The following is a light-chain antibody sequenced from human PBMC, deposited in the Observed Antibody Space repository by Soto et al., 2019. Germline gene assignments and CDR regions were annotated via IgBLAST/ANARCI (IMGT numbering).Light chain of an antibody. CDR2: DIS. J-gene: IGKJ4*01. CDR1: QTVYSD. Sequence: EIVLTQSPATLSLSPGERATLSCRARQTVYSDLAWYQQKPGQPPRLLIYDISSRATGTPARFSGRGSGPDFTLSISSLEPEDSAMYFCQRRSAWPLTFGGGTKVEI. V-gene: IGKV3-11*01. CDR3: QRRSAWPLT.